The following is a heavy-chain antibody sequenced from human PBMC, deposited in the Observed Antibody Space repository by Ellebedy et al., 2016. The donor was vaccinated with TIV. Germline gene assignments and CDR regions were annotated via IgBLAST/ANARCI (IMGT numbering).Heavy chain of an antibody. D-gene: IGHD3-22*01. V-gene: IGHV1-2*02. CDR3: ARGEVLYYYDSSGHRDY. CDR1: GYTFTGYY. CDR2: INPNSGGT. J-gene: IGHJ4*02. Sequence: ASVKVSCXASGYTFTGYYMHWVRQAPGQGLEWMGWINPNSGGTNYAQKFQGRVTMTRDTSISTAYMELSRLRSDDTAVYYCARGEVLYYYDSSGHRDYWGQGTLVTVSS.